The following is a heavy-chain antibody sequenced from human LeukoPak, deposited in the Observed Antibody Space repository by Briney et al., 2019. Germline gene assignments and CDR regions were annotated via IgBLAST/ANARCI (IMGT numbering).Heavy chain of an antibody. J-gene: IGHJ5*02. CDR2: IMPICGTA. CDR3: ARDGIERWFDP. V-gene: IGHV1-69*05. CDR1: GGTFSSYA. D-gene: IGHD1-14*01. Sequence: SVKVSCKASGGTFSSYAISWVRQAPGQGLEWMGRIMPICGTANYAQKVKGRVTITTDESTSTAYMELSSLRSEDTAVYYCARDGIERWFDPWGQGTLVTVSS.